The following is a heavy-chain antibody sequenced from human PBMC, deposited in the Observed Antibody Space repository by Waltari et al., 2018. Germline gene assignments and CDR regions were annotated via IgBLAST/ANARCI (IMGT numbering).Heavy chain of an antibody. CDR3: ARYCRCGSCYNWFDP. J-gene: IGHJ5*02. D-gene: IGHD2-15*01. CDR1: GYSISSGYY. CDR2: IYHRGST. Sequence: QVQLQESGPGLVKPSETLSLTCAVSGYSISSGYYWGWIRQPPGKGLDGIGSIYHRGSTYYNPSLKSRVTISVDTAKNQFSLKLSSVTAADTAVYYCARYCRCGSCYNWFDPWGQGTLVTVSS. V-gene: IGHV4-38-2*01.